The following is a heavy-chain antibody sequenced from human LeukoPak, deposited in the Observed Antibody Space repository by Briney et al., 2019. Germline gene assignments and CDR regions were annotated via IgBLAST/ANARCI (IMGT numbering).Heavy chain of an antibody. D-gene: IGHD2-15*01. CDR1: GGSISSYY. CDR3: ARRCGGSCYHGYDAFDI. V-gene: IGHV4-4*09. Sequence: SETLSLTCTVSGGSISSYYWSSIPQPPQKGLEWSCYIYTSGSTNYNPSLKSRVTISVDTSKTQFSLKLSSVTAADTAVYYCARRCGGSCYHGYDAFDIWGPGTMVTVSS. J-gene: IGHJ3*02. CDR2: IYTSGST.